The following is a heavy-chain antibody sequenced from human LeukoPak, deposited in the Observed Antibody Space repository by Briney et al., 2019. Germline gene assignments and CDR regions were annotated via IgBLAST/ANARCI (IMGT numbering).Heavy chain of an antibody. D-gene: IGHD2-2*02. CDR2: INPNSGGT. Sequence: ASVKVSCKASGYTFTGYYMHWVRQAPGQGLEWMGWINPNSGGTNYAQKFQGRVTMTRDTSISTAYMELSRLRSDDTTVYYCARGSRITIPAAILNDHWGQGTLVTVSS. CDR3: ARGSRITIPAAILNDH. CDR1: GYTFTGYY. V-gene: IGHV1-2*02. J-gene: IGHJ5*02.